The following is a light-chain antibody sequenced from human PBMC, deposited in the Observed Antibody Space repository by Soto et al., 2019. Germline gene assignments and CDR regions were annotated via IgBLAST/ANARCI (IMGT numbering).Light chain of an antibody. CDR2: RSS. V-gene: IGKV3-11*01. Sequence: IGMTQSPATLSVAPGERATLSRRASQTIYSNVAWYQQRPGQPPRLLIYRSSSRATGIPARFSGSGSGTDFTLTISSLEPEDFAVYYCQQRSNWPPTWTFGQGTKVDIK. J-gene: IGKJ1*01. CDR1: QTIYSN. CDR3: QQRSNWPPTWT.